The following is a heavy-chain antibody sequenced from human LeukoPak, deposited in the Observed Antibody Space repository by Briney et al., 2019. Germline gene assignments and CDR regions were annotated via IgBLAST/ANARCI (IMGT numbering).Heavy chain of an antibody. CDR2: IYYSGST. D-gene: IGHD2-2*01. J-gene: IGHJ6*02. Sequence: SETLSLTCAVYGGSFSGYYWSWIRQPPGKGLEWIGYIYYSGSTYYNPSLKSRVTISVDTSKNQFSLKLSSVTAADTAVYYCARERGVVPALGMDVWGQGTTVTVSS. V-gene: IGHV4-30-4*08. CDR1: GGSFSGYY. CDR3: ARERGVVPALGMDV.